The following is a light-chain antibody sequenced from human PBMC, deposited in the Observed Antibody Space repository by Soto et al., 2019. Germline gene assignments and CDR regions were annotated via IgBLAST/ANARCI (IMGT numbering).Light chain of an antibody. V-gene: IGKV1-6*01. CDR1: QGIRND. Sequence: AIQMTQSPSSLSASVGDRVTITCRASQGIRNDLGWYQQKPGKAPELLIYGASSLQSGVPSRFSGNGSGTDFTLTISSLQPEDFATYYCLQDYNYPLTFGGGTKVEIK. J-gene: IGKJ4*01. CDR2: GAS. CDR3: LQDYNYPLT.